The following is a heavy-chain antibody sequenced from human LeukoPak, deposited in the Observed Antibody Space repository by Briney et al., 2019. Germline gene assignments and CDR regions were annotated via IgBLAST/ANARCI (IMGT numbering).Heavy chain of an antibody. V-gene: IGHV4-59*01. CDR3: ARVRGYLGTG. CDR2: RYYSGST. D-gene: IGHD3/OR15-3a*01. CDR1: GGSISSYY. Sequence: SETLSLTCGVSGGSISSYYWTWIRQPPGKGLEWIGCRYYSGSTTYNPSLKSRVTISVDMSKSQFSLKLISVTAADTAIYYCARVRGYLGTGWGKGTLVTVSS. J-gene: IGHJ1*01.